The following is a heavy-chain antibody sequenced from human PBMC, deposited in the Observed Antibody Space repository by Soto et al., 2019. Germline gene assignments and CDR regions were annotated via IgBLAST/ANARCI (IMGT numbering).Heavy chain of an antibody. CDR3: ASANWFLRTPNGGF. CDR2: ISGSGGST. D-gene: IGHD7-27*01. Sequence: GSLRLSCAASGFTFSSYAMSWVRQAPGKGLEWVSAISGSGGSTYYADSVKGRFTTSRDNSKNTLYLQRQRLRAEHTAVSYCASANWFLRTPNGGFWCRGTL. J-gene: IGHJ4*02. V-gene: IGHV3-23*01. CDR1: GFTFSSYA.